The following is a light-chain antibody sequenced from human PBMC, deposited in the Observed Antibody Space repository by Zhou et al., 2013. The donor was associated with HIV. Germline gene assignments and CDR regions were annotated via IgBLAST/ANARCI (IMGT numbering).Light chain of an antibody. Sequence: DIQMTQSPSSLSASVGDRVTITCRASQAISNSLAWFQQKPGKAPKLLLYAASRLESGVPSRFSGSGSGTDYTLTISSLQPEDFATYYCQQSYTSDTFGGGTKVEVK. V-gene: IGKV1-NL1*01. CDR1: QAISNS. CDR3: QQSYTSDT. CDR2: AAS. J-gene: IGKJ4*01.